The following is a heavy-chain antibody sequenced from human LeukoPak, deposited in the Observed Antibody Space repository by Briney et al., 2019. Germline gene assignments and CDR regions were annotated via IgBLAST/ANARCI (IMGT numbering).Heavy chain of an antibody. Sequence: ASVKVSCKDSGYTFTSYDINRVRQATGQGLEWMGWMNPNSGNAGYAQKFQGRVTMTRNTSISTAYMELSSLRSEDTAVYYCARGGRRWLERNYYMDVWGKGTTVTISS. CDR1: GYTFTSYD. D-gene: IGHD5-24*01. J-gene: IGHJ6*03. CDR2: MNPNSGNA. CDR3: ARGGRRWLERNYYMDV. V-gene: IGHV1-8*01.